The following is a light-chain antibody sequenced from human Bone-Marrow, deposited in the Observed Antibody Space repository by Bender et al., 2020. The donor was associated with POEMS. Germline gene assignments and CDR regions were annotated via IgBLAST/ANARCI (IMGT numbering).Light chain of an antibody. CDR1: NSDVGGYNF. J-gene: IGLJ3*02. Sequence: SALTQPASVSGSPGQSITISCTGTNSDVGGYNFVSWYQQHPGKAPKVVIYEVSKRPSGVSNRFSGSRSGTSASLAISGLQSEDEADYYCAVWDDSLNGWVFGGGTKLTVL. CDR2: EVS. CDR3: AVWDDSLNGWV. V-gene: IGLV2-14*01.